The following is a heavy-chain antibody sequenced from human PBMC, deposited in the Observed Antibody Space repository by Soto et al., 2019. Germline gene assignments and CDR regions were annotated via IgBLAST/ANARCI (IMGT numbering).Heavy chain of an antibody. CDR2: IIPIFGTA. V-gene: IGHV1-69*13. J-gene: IGHJ6*02. Sequence: SVKVSCKASGGTFSSYAISWVRQAPGQGLEWMGGIIPIFGTANYAQKFQGRVTITADESTSTAYMELSSLRSEDTAVYYCARVVITIFGVVRYVMDVPTRGTTVTVSS. CDR3: ARVVITIFGVVRYVMDV. CDR1: GGTFSSYA. D-gene: IGHD3-3*01.